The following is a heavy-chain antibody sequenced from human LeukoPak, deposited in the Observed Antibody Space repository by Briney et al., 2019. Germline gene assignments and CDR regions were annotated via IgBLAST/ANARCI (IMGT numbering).Heavy chain of an antibody. CDR1: GYTFTSYG. CDR2: ISAYNGNT. Sequence: GASVKVSCKASGYTFTSYGISWVRQAPGQGLEWMGWISAYNGNTNYAQKLQGRVTMTTDTSTSTAYMELRSLRSDDTAVYYCARSSSFSGDIAGAGTLDYWGQGNVVTVSS. J-gene: IGHJ4*02. CDR3: ARSSSFSGDIAGAGTLDY. V-gene: IGHV1-18*01. D-gene: IGHD6-13*01.